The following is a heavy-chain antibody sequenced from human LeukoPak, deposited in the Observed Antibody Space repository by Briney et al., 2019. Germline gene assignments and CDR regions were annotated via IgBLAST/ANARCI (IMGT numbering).Heavy chain of an antibody. CDR2: IIAYNGKT. CDR3: ARDRSHGDAFDI. Sequence: ASVKVSCKASGYTFSSSGISWVRQAPGQGLEWVGWIIAYNGKTDYAQKFQGRVTMTTDRPTSTGYMELRSLRSDDTAVYYCARDRSHGDAFDIWGQGTIVIISS. J-gene: IGHJ3*02. CDR1: GYTFSSSG. V-gene: IGHV1-18*01.